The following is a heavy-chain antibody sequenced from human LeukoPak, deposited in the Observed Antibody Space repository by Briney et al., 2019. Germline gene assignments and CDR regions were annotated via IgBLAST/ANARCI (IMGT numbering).Heavy chain of an antibody. CDR1: GFTFDDYA. CDR3: AKDIHIGHGSGWPES. Sequence: GSLRLSCAASGFTFDDYAMNWVRQAPGKGLEWVSHITWDGGSTYYAGSVKGRFTISRDNSKNSLYLQMNSLGAEDTALYYCAKDIHIGHGSGWPESWGQGTLVTVSS. V-gene: IGHV3-43D*03. J-gene: IGHJ5*02. D-gene: IGHD6-19*01. CDR2: ITWDGGST.